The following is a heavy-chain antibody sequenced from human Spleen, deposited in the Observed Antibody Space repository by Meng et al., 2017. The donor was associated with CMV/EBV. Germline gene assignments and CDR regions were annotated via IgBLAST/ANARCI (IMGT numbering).Heavy chain of an antibody. J-gene: IGHJ5*02. CDR2: IYYSGST. Sequence: SETLSLTCTVSGGSIRSYYWGWIRQHPGKGLEWIGYIYYSGSTYYNPSLKSRVTISVDTSKNQFSLKLSSVTAADTAVYYCARGWIGWFDPWGQGTLVTVSS. CDR1: GGSIRSYY. CDR3: ARGWIGWFDP. D-gene: IGHD1-1*01. V-gene: IGHV4-31*03.